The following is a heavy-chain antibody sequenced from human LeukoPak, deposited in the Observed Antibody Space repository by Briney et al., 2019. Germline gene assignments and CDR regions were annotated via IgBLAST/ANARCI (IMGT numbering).Heavy chain of an antibody. CDR2: IYYSGST. V-gene: IGHV4-30-4*08. J-gene: IGHJ3*02. CDR3: ARVVGATLWAFDI. Sequence: SETLSLTCTGSGGPISSGDYYWSSIRQPPEKGLEWIGYIYYSGSTYYNPSLKSRVTISVETSKNQFSLKLSSVTAADTAVYYCARVVGATLWAFDIWGKGTMVTVSS. D-gene: IGHD1-26*01. CDR1: GGPISSGDYY.